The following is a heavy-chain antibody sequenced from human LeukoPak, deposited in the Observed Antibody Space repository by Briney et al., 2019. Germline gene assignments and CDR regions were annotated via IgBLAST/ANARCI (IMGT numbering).Heavy chain of an antibody. CDR3: ARGAYYYGSESVGFDY. Sequence: PSETLSLTCTVSGGCISSYYWSWIRQPPGKGLEWIRYIYYSGSTNYNPSLKSRVTISVDTSKNQFSLKLSSVTAADTAVYYCARGAYYYGSESVGFDYWGQGTLVTVSS. V-gene: IGHV4-59*01. J-gene: IGHJ4*02. D-gene: IGHD3-10*01. CDR2: IYYSGST. CDR1: GGCISSYY.